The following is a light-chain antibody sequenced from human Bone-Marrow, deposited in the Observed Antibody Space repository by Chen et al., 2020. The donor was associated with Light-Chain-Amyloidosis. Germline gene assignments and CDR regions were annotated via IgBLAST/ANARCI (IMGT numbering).Light chain of an antibody. V-gene: IGLV3-21*02. Sequence: SYVLTQPSSVSVAPGQTATIACGGNNIGSTRVHWYKQTPGQAPLLVVYDDSDRPSGIPERLSGSNSGNTAPLPISRVEAGDEADYYCQVWDRSSDRPVFGGGTKLTVL. CDR3: QVWDRSSDRPV. CDR1: NIGSTR. J-gene: IGLJ3*02. CDR2: DDS.